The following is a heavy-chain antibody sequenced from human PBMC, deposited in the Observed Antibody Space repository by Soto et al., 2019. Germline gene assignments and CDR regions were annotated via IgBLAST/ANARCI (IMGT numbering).Heavy chain of an antibody. V-gene: IGHV3-30*04. CDR3: ARDFRAATGWTRGYLDY. CDR1: GFTFTAYA. CDR2: ISYAARNI. J-gene: IGHJ4*02. D-gene: IGHD6-19*01. Sequence: QVKLVESGGGVVQPGRSLRLSCAPSGFTFTAYAFHWVRQAPGKGLEWVSVISYAARNIYYADSVKGRFTISRDTSKSTLYLQMNSLRAEDTAIYYCARDFRAATGWTRGYLDYWGQGALVTVSS.